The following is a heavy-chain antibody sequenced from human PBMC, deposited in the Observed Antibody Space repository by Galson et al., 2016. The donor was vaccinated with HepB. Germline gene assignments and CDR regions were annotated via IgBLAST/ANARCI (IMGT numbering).Heavy chain of an antibody. J-gene: IGHJ4*02. CDR2: ISYHGRTK. Sequence: SLRLSCAASGFNFSLCGMNWVRQAPGKGLEWVAVISYHGRTKNSADSVKGRFTISRDNSKNTLFLQMNNLRPEDTAVYYCTKPTPIVAAAQAGFDFWGQGTLVTVSS. D-gene: IGHD2-2*01. CDR1: GFNFSLCG. CDR3: TKPTPIVAAAQAGFDF. V-gene: IGHV3-30*18.